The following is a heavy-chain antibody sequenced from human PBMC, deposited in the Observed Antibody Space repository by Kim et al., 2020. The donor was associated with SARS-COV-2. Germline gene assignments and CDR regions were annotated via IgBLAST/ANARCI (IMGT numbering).Heavy chain of an antibody. CDR1: GFTFSSYW. CDR3: ARSHSSGWYHLYYFDY. CDR2: INSDGSST. J-gene: IGHJ4*02. V-gene: IGHV3-74*01. D-gene: IGHD6-19*01. Sequence: GGSLRLFCAASGFTFSSYWMHWVRQAPGKGLVWVSRINSDGSSTSYADSVKGRFTISRDNAKNTLYLQMNSLRAEDTAVYYCARSHSSGWYHLYYFDYWGQGTLVTVSS.